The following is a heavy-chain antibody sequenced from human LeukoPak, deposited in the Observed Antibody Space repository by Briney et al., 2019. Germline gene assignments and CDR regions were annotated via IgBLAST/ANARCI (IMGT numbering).Heavy chain of an antibody. Sequence: GASVTVSFKASSYTFTVYYMHWIRQAPGQGREGMGWINPNSGGTNFAQNFQGRVTITSDTSISTAYMELSRLRSDDTAVYYCANIAAAGTDFDYWGQGTLVTVSS. CDR3: ANIAAAGTDFDY. CDR1: SYTFTVYY. V-gene: IGHV1-2*02. D-gene: IGHD6-13*01. J-gene: IGHJ4*02. CDR2: INPNSGGT.